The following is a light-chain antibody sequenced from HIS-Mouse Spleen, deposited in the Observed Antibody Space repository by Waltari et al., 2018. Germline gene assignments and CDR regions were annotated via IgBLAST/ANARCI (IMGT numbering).Light chain of an antibody. Sequence: QSALTQPRSVSGSPGQSVTISCTGTSSDVGGYNYVSWYQQHPGKAPKLMIYDVSKRPSGVPERVSGSKSGNTASLTIAGLQAEDEADYYCCSYAGSYTVGVFGGGTKLTVL. CDR2: DVS. J-gene: IGLJ3*02. CDR1: SSDVGGYNY. CDR3: CSYAGSYTVGV. V-gene: IGLV2-11*01.